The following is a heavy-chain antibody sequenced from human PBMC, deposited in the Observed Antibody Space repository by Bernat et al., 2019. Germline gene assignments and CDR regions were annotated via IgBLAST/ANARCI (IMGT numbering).Heavy chain of an antibody. CDR3: ARGWGTIFGVVY. Sequence: QVQLVESGGGVVQPGRSLRLSCAASGFTFSSYGMHWVRQAPGKGLEWVAVIWYDGSNKYYADSVKGRFSISRDKSKNTLYLQMISLSAGDTAVYYCARGWGTIFGVVYWGQGTLVTVSS. D-gene: IGHD3-3*01. J-gene: IGHJ4*02. CDR1: GFTFSSYG. CDR2: IWYDGSNK. V-gene: IGHV3-33*01.